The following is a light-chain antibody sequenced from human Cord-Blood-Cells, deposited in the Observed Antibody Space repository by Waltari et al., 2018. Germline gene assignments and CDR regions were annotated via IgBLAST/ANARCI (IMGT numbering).Light chain of an antibody. V-gene: IGKV4-1*01. Sequence: DIVMTQSPDSLAVSLGERATINCKSSQSVLYSSNNKNYLAWYQQKQGHPPKLLIYWASTRESRVPDRFSGSGSGTDFTLAISSLQAEDVAVYYCQQYYSTPYTVGQGTKLEIK. J-gene: IGKJ2*01. CDR1: QSVLYSSNNKNY. CDR2: WAS. CDR3: QQYYSTPYT.